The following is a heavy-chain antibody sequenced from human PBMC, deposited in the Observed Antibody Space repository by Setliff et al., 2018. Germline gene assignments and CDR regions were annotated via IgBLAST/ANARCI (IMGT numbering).Heavy chain of an antibody. CDR1: GFTFDDYA. J-gene: IGHJ4*02. D-gene: IGHD3-10*01. V-gene: IGHV3-9*01. CDR3: AKGGIRGVYYFDY. Sequence: GGSLRLSCAASGFTFDDYAMHWVRQAPGKGLEWVSGISWNSGSIGYADSVKGRFTISRDNAKNSLYLQMNSLRVEETAVYYCAKGGIRGVYYFDYWGQGTLVTVSS. CDR2: ISWNSGSI.